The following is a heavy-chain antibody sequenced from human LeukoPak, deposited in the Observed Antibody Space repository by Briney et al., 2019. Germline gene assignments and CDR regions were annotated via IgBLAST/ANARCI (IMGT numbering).Heavy chain of an antibody. CDR3: ARDYYDSSGYSLNFDY. D-gene: IGHD3-22*01. Sequence: SETLSLTCTVSGGSISGYYWSWIRQPPGKGLQWIGYIYYSGTTKYNPSLKSRVTISVDTSKNQFSLKLSSVTAADTAVYYCARDYYDSSGYSLNFDYWGQGTLVTVSS. J-gene: IGHJ4*02. CDR2: IYYSGTT. CDR1: GGSISGYY. V-gene: IGHV4-59*01.